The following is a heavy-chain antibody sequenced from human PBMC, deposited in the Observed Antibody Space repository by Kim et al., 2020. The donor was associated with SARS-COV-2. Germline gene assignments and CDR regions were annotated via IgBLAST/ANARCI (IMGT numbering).Heavy chain of an antibody. J-gene: IGHJ4*02. CDR2: IIPIFGTA. Sequence: SVKVSCKASGGTFSSYAISWVRQAPGQGLEWMGGIIPIFGTANYAQKFQGRVTITADESTSTAYMELSSLRSEDTAVYYCAREGKDSSSWFMGATNAYYFDYWGQGTLVTVSS. CDR1: GGTFSSYA. D-gene: IGHD6-13*01. V-gene: IGHV1-69*13. CDR3: AREGKDSSSWFMGATNAYYFDY.